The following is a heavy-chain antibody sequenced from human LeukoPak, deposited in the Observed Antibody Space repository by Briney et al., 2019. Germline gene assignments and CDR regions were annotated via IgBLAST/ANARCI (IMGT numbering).Heavy chain of an antibody. V-gene: IGHV1-46*01. CDR1: GDTFTNYY. J-gene: IGHJ4*02. CDR3: AREGFSGRELFPAFDY. Sequence: ASVKVSCNASGDTFTNYYIHWVRQAPGQGLEWMGIINPSGSSTSYAQKFQGRVTMTRDTSTSTVNMELSNLRSEDTAVYYCAREGFSGRELFPAFDYWGQGTLVTVSS. CDR2: INPSGSST. D-gene: IGHD3-10*01.